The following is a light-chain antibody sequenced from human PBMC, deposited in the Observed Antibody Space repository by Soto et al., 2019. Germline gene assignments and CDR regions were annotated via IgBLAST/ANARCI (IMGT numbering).Light chain of an antibody. Sequence: DIPMTQSPSTLSASVGDRVTITCRASQSIHIWLAWYQLKPGKPPKLLISDASSLESEVPSRFSGSGSGTEFTLTISSLQPDDFATYYCQQYIASWTFGPGTKVEI. CDR2: DAS. CDR3: QQYIASWT. J-gene: IGKJ1*01. V-gene: IGKV1-5*01. CDR1: QSIHIW.